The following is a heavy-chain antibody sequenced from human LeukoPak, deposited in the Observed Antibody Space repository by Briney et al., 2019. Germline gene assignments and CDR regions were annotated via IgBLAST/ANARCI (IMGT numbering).Heavy chain of an antibody. CDR3: ARDRIWNDAGHDPFDI. CDR2: IYTSANT. Sequence: SETLSLTCNVSGASISSYYWSWIRQPAGKGLEWIGHIYTSANTNYNPSFKSRATISIDRSKNQFSLNLPSVTAADTAVYYCARDRIWNDAGHDPFDIWGQGTMVTVSS. V-gene: IGHV4-4*07. D-gene: IGHD1-1*01. J-gene: IGHJ3*02. CDR1: GASISSYY.